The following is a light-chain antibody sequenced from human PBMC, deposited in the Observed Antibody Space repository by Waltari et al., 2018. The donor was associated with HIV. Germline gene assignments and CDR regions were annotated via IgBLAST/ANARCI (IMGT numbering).Light chain of an antibody. Sequence: DIVMTQSPLSLPVTPGEPASISCRSSQSLLHSNGYNYLDWYLQKPGQSPQLLIYLGSNRASGVPDRFSGSGSGTDFTLKISRVEAEDVGVYYCMQVPLYTFGQGTKLEIK. J-gene: IGKJ2*01. CDR1: QSLLHSNGYNY. CDR3: MQVPLYT. V-gene: IGKV2-28*01. CDR2: LGS.